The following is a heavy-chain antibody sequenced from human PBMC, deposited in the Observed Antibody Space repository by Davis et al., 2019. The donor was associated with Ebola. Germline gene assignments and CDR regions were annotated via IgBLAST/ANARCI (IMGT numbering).Heavy chain of an antibody. Sequence: PGGSLRLSCSASGFTFSSYAMHWVRQAPGKGLEYVSAISSNGGSTYYADSVKGRFTISRDNSKNTLYLQMSSLRAEDTAVYYCVKWSSGTMVRERVDVWGQGTTVTVSS. D-gene: IGHD3-10*01. CDR1: GFTFSSYA. J-gene: IGHJ6*02. CDR2: ISSNGGST. CDR3: VKWSSGTMVRERVDV. V-gene: IGHV3-64D*06.